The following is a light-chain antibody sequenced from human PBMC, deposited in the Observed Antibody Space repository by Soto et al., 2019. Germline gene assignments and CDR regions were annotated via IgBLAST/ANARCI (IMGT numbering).Light chain of an antibody. CDR2: GAS. J-gene: IGKJ1*01. CDR1: QSVSSN. CDR3: QQYKNWPPWT. Sequence: EIVMTQSPATLSLFPGERATLSGRASQSVSSNLAWYQQKPGQAPRLLIYGASTRATGIPARFSGSGSGTEFTLTISSLQSEDFAVYYGQQYKNWPPWTFGQGTKGDIK. V-gene: IGKV3-15*01.